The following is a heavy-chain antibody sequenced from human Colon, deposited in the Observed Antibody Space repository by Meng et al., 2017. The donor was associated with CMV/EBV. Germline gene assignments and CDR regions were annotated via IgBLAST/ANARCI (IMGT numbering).Heavy chain of an antibody. CDR3: ASRDY. CDR2: INTDGSTT. J-gene: IGHJ4*02. V-gene: IGHV3-74*01. Sequence: VQPVESGGGLVQTGVSLRLSCAARGFTFSSKWMHWVRQGQGKGLVCVSRINTDGSTTYYADSVKGRFTISRDNAKNTLYLQMNSLRADYTAVYYCASRDYWGQGTLVTVSS. CDR1: GFTFSSKW.